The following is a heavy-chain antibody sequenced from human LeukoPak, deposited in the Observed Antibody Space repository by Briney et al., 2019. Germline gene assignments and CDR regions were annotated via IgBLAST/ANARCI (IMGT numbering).Heavy chain of an antibody. J-gene: IGHJ4*02. Sequence: ASVKVSCKASGYTFTGYYMHWVRQAPGQGLEWMGWINPNSGGTNYAQKFQGRVTMTRDTSISTAYMELSRLKSDDTAVFYCARVPGYCSGTSCYGFDYWGQGTLVTVSS. V-gene: IGHV1-2*02. CDR3: ARVPGYCSGTSCYGFDY. D-gene: IGHD2-15*01. CDR1: GYTFTGYY. CDR2: INPNSGGT.